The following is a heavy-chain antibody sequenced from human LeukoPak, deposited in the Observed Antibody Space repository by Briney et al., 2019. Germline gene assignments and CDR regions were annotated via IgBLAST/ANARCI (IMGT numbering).Heavy chain of an antibody. CDR2: ISSSGSTI. Sequence: GGSLRLSCAASGFTFSSYEMNWVRQAPGKGLEWVSYISSSGSTIYYADSVKGRFTISRDNAKNSLYLQMNSLRAGDTAVYYCARVSVTWADYWGQGTLVTVSS. CDR1: GFTFSSYE. J-gene: IGHJ4*02. CDR3: ARVSVTWADY. V-gene: IGHV3-48*03. D-gene: IGHD4-17*01.